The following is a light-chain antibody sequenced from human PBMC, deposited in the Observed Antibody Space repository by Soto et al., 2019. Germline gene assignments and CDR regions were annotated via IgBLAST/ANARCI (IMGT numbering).Light chain of an antibody. CDR3: QQYGYSQWT. CDR1: QSVSTNY. V-gene: IGKV3-20*01. CDR2: AAS. Sequence: EIVLTQSPATLSLSPGERATLSCRASQSVSTNYLAWYRQRPGQAPGPLIYAASSRAPGISDRFSGSGSGTDFTLTISRLEPEDFAVYFCQQYGYSQWTFGQGTKVEIK. J-gene: IGKJ1*01.